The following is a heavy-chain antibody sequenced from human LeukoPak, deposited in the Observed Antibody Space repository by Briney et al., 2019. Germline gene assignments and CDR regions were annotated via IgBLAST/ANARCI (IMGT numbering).Heavy chain of an antibody. Sequence: GRSLRLSCAASGFTFDDYAMHWVRQAPGKGLEWVSAISWNSGTINYADSVKGRFTISRDNAKNSLYLQMNSLRAEDTALYYCAKTRNYYYDSSGYDYYFDYWGQGTLVTVSS. V-gene: IGHV3-9*01. CDR3: AKTRNYYYDSSGYDYYFDY. D-gene: IGHD3-22*01. CDR2: ISWNSGTI. J-gene: IGHJ4*02. CDR1: GFTFDDYA.